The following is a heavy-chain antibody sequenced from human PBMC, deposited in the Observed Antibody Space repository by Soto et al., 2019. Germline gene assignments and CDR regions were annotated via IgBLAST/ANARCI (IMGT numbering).Heavy chain of an antibody. CDR3: ARDGITPLTGYSSGWYLGY. D-gene: IGHD6-19*01. J-gene: IGHJ4*02. CDR1: GFTFSSYG. Sequence: QVQVVESGGGVVQPGRSLRLSCAASGFTFSSYGMHWVRQAPGKGLEWVAVIWYDGSNKYYADSVKGRFTISRDNSKNTLYLQMNSLRAEDTAVYYCARDGITPLTGYSSGWYLGYWGQGTLVTVSS. V-gene: IGHV3-33*01. CDR2: IWYDGSNK.